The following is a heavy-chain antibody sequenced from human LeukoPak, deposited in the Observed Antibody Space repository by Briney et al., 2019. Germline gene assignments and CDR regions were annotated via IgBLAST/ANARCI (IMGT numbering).Heavy chain of an antibody. V-gene: IGHV1-8*01. D-gene: IGHD4-17*01. CDR1: GYTFTSYD. CDR2: MNPNSGNT. CDR3: ARASTATSRWGSDY. J-gene: IGHJ4*02. Sequence: ASVKVSCKASGYTFTSYDINWVRQATGQGLEWMGWMNPNSGNTGYAQKFQGRVTMTRNTSIGTAYMELSSLRSEDTAVYYCARASTATSRWGSDYWGQGTLVTVSS.